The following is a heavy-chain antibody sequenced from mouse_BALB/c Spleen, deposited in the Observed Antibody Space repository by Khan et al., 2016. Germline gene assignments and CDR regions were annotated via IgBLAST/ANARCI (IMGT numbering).Heavy chain of an antibody. CDR2: ISYSGST. Sequence: EVQLQESGPGLVKPSQSLSLTCTVTGYSITSDYAWNWIRQFPGNKLEWMGYISYSGSTSYNPSPKSRIPITRETSKNQFFLQLNSVTTEDTATYYCARSGTNYFDYWGQGTTLTVSS. CDR1: GYSITSDYA. CDR3: ARSGTNYFDY. V-gene: IGHV3-2*02. J-gene: IGHJ2*01. D-gene: IGHD3-1*01.